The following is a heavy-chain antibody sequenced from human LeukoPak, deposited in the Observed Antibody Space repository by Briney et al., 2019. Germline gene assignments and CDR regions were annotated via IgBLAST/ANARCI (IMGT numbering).Heavy chain of an antibody. CDR3: ATGHEGGVSPYYYYHMDV. V-gene: IGHV3-48*01. CDR1: GFAFSSYS. D-gene: IGHD3-16*01. J-gene: IGHJ6*03. Sequence: GGSLRLSCAASGFAFSSYSMNWVRQAPGKGLEWVSYISSSSSTIYYADSVKGRFTISRDNSKNTLYLQMNSLRAEDTAVYYCATGHEGGVSPYYYYHMDVWGKGTTVTISS. CDR2: ISSSSSTI.